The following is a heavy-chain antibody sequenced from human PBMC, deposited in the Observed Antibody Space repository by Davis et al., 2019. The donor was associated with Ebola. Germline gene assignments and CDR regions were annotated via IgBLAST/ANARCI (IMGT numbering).Heavy chain of an antibody. V-gene: IGHV4-59*01. CDR2: IYYSGST. CDR1: AGSISSYY. D-gene: IGHD6-13*01. Sequence: PSETLSLTCTVSAGSISSYYWTCIRQPPGKGLEWIGYIYYSGSTNYNPSLKSRVTISVDTSKNQFSLKLSSVTAADTAVYYCARERPGYSSSWYLDFWGQGTLVTVSS. CDR3: ARERPGYSSSWYLDF. J-gene: IGHJ4*02.